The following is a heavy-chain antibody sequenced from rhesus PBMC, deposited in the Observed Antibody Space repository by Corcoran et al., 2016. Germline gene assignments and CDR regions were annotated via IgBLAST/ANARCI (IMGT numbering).Heavy chain of an antibody. CDR1: GGPTSGYYS. J-gene: IGHJ4*01. CDR3: ARYDSGSYYYRFDY. CDR2: IYGNSAST. V-gene: IGHV4-143*01. Sequence: QVRLQESGPGLVKPSETLSLTCAVYGGPTSGYYSWNWIRQPPGKGLVCIGYIYGNSASTHYNPSLKNRVTISKDTSKNQFSLKLSSVTAADTAVYYCARYDSGSYYYRFDYWGQGVLVTVSS. D-gene: IGHD3-16*01.